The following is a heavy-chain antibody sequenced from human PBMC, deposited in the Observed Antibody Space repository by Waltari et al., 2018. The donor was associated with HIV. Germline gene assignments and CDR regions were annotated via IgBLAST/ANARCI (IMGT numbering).Heavy chain of an antibody. J-gene: IGHJ5*02. CDR1: GGTFSSYA. Sequence: QVQLVQSGAEVKKPGSSVKVSCKASGGTFSSYAISWVRQAPGQGLEWMGGIIPISGTTTYAQKFQGRGTITADESTSTANMELNSLKSEDTAVYYCARLGRSRFLEWIPFDPWGQGTLVTVSS. CDR3: ARLGRSRFLEWIPFDP. V-gene: IGHV1-69*12. CDR2: IIPISGTT. D-gene: IGHD3-3*01.